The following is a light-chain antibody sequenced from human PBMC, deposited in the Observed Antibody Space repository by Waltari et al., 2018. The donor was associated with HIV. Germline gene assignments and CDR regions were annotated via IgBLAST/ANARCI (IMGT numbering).Light chain of an antibody. CDR2: QNT. J-gene: IGLJ3*02. V-gene: IGLV1-40*01. Sequence: HSTLTQPPSVSGAPGQRITISCAGNMSNLGAGSAVHWYQQFPGSAPKLLIFQNTNRPAGVPDRFSGSKSGPSASLAITGLQTEDEADYYCQSYDASLSGLWVFGGGTRLTVL. CDR1: MSNLGAGSA. CDR3: QSYDASLSGLWV.